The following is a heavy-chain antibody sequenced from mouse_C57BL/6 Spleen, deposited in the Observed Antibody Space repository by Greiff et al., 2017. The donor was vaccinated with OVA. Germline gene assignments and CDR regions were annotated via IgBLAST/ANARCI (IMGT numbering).Heavy chain of an antibody. V-gene: IGHV2-5*01. J-gene: IGHJ1*03. CDR2: IWRGGST. CDR3: AKTYGSSYWYFDV. CDR1: GFSLTSYG. D-gene: IGHD1-1*01. Sequence: VQGVESGPGLVQPSQSLSITCTVSGFSLTSYGVHWVRQSPGKGLEWLGVIWRGGSTDYNAAFMSRLSITKDNSKSQVFFKMNSLQADDTAIYYCAKTYGSSYWYFDVWGTGTTVTVSS.